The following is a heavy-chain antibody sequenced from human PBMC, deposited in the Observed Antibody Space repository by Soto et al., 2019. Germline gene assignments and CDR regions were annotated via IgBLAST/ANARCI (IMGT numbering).Heavy chain of an antibody. CDR2: IIPVFGTA. V-gene: IGHV1-69*01. CDR3: AKGRYSSPMGYYYGMDG. CDR1: RVAFSKFI. J-gene: IGHJ6*02. Sequence: QAQLEQSGGEVKKPGSSVKVSCKASRVAFSKFIATWVRQAPGVGLEWVGGIIPVFGTANYAQKFQGRVTITADESASTSYMAVNHLRSEDTAVYYCAKGRYSSPMGYYYGMDGWGPGATGTVSS. D-gene: IGHD6-19*01.